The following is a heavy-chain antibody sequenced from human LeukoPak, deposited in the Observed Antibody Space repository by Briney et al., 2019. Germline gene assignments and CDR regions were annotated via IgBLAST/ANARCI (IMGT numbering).Heavy chain of an antibody. Sequence: GGSLRLSCAASGFTFTSYAMSWIRQAPGKGLEWVSAISGGGENTYYADSVKGRFTISRDNSKNTLYLQMNSLRAEDTVTYYCAKPRAMTTGVGRYFDLWGRGTLVTVSS. CDR1: GFTFTSYA. D-gene: IGHD1-1*01. V-gene: IGHV3-23*01. J-gene: IGHJ2*01. CDR2: ISGGGENT. CDR3: AKPRAMTTGVGRYFDL.